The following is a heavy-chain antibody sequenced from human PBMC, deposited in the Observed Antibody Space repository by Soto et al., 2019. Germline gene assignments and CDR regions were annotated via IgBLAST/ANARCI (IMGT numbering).Heavy chain of an antibody. CDR2: ISSGGDNT. CDR1: VFLFSSHA. V-gene: IGHV3-23*01. Sequence: RESLRLSCSASVFLFSSHAMSWVRQAPGKGLEWVSTISSGGDNTYSADSVKGRFTISRDNSKNTLYLQMNSLRAEDTAVYYCAKYFDSYSSGRYLIAVCGKGTTVTVAS. J-gene: IGHJ6*04. CDR3: AKYFDSYSSGRYLIAV. D-gene: IGHD6-19*01.